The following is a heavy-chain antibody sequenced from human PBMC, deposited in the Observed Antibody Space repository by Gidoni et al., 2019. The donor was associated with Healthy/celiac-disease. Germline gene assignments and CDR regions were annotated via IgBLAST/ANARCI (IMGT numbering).Heavy chain of an antibody. CDR2: INHSGST. CDR1: GGSFSGYY. J-gene: IGHJ4*02. D-gene: IGHD7-27*01. V-gene: IGHV4-34*01. Sequence: QVQLQQWGAGLLKPSETLSLTCAVYGGSFSGYYWSWIRQPQGKGLEWIGEINHSGSTNDNPSHKSRVTISVDTSKNQYSLKLSSVTAADTAVYYCARIGLTRRGFDYWGQGTLVTVSS. CDR3: ARIGLTRRGFDY.